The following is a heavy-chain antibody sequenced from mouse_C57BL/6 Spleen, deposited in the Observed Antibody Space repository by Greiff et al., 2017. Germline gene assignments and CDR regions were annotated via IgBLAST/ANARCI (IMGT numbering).Heavy chain of an antibody. CDR3: ARRYGSNNFDY. CDR2: IYPGSGST. CDR1: GYTFTSYW. Sequence: VQRVESGAELVKPGASVKMSCKASGYTFTSYWITWVKQRPGQGLEWIGDIYPGSGSTNYNEKFKSKATLTVDTSSSTAYMQLSSLTSEDSAVYYCARRYGSNNFDYWGQGTTLTVSS. J-gene: IGHJ2*01. D-gene: IGHD1-1*01. V-gene: IGHV1-55*01.